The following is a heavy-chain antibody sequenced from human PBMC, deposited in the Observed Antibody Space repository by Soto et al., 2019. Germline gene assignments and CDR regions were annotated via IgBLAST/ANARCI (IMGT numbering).Heavy chain of an antibody. Sequence: SETLSLTCTVSGGSISSSNYYWGWIRQPPGKGLEWIGTIFYGGSTYYSPSLRSRVTISVDTSKNQFSLRLTSVTAADTAVYYCATSTWGVRRVAFDFWGQGTLVTVSS. J-gene: IGHJ4*02. V-gene: IGHV4-39*01. D-gene: IGHD3-16*01. CDR2: IFYGGST. CDR3: ATSTWGVRRVAFDF. CDR1: GGSISSSNYY.